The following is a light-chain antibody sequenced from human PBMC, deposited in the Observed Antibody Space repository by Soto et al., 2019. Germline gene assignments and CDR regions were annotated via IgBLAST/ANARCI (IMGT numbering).Light chain of an antibody. CDR2: KAS. J-gene: IGKJ1*01. V-gene: IGKV1-5*03. CDR1: QSISSW. CDR3: QQYNSYPWT. Sequence: IQLTQSPHHLSACLEYIGTITCRASQSISSWLAWYQQKPGKAPKLLIYKASSLASGVPSRFSGSGPGTEFTLTISSLQPDDFATYYCQQYNSYPWTVGQGTKVDI.